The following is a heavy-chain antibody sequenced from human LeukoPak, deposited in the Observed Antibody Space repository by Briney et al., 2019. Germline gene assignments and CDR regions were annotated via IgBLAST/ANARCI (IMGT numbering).Heavy chain of an antibody. CDR1: GDSISRTGYS. CDR3: ARGVDTASGDGFDI. D-gene: IGHD5-18*01. J-gene: IGHJ3*02. Sequence: PSETLSLTCTASGDSISRTGYSWSWIRQPPGQGLEWLAYTYHSGSTYYNPSLKSRLTISLDRSRNQFSLKLSSVTAADSAVYYCARGVDTASGDGFDIWGQGTMVTVSS. V-gene: IGHV4-30-2*01. CDR2: TYHSGST.